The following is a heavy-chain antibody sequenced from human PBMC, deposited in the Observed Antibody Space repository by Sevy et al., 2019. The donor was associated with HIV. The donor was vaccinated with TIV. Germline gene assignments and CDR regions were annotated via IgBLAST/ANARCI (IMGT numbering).Heavy chain of an antibody. CDR3: VRADPDQHFDS. J-gene: IGHJ4*02. CDR2: VDPSAGNT. Sequence: ASVKVSCKASGDTFTNNYIHWVRQAPGQGLEWMGMVDPSAGNTTYAQKFQGRVTMTRDTSTSILYMDLSSLRSDETALYYCVRADPDQHFDSWGQGTLVTVSS. V-gene: IGHV1-46*01. CDR1: GDTFTNNY.